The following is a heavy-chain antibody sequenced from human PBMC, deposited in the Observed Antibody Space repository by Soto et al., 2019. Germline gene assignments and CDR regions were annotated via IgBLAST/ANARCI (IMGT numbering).Heavy chain of an antibody. V-gene: IGHV4-39*01. Sequence: PSETLSLTCTVSGGSISSSSYYWGWIRQPPGKGLEWIGSIYYSGSTYYNPSLKSRVTISVDTSKNQFSLKLGSVTAADTAVYFCARGHRLTMVRGVPLPPYSFYMDVWGKGNTVTV. D-gene: IGHD3-10*01. J-gene: IGHJ6*03. CDR3: ARGHRLTMVRGVPLPPYSFYMDV. CDR1: GGSISSSSYY. CDR2: IYYSGST.